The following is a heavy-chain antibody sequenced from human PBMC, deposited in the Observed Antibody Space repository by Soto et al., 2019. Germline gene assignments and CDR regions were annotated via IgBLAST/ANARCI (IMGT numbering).Heavy chain of an antibody. J-gene: IGHJ3*02. Sequence: GESLKISCEDFGYSFTTNWIAWVRQVPGKGLECMGIIYPHDSDTRYNPSFQGQVTISADKSINTAYLQWSSLKASDTAMYYCARLRGLYSSYVFDIWGQGTKVTVSS. D-gene: IGHD3-22*01. CDR1: GYSFTTNW. CDR3: ARLRGLYSSYVFDI. CDR2: IYPHDSDT. V-gene: IGHV5-51*01.